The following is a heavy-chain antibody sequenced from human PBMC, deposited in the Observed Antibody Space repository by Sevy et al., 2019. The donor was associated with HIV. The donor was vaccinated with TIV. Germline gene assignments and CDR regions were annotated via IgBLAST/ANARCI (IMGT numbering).Heavy chain of an antibody. J-gene: IGHJ6*02. CDR2: ISSSGGNT. CDR3: AKQPTSVPYYDLDV. V-gene: IGHV3-23*01. CDR1: GFTFRNFG. Sequence: GESLKISCAASGFTFRNFGMSWVRQAPGKGLEWVSSISSSGGNTYYPDSMKGRFTIPRDKSKKTRHLQINSLRVEDTAVYYCAKQPTSVPYYDLDVWGQGTTVTVSS.